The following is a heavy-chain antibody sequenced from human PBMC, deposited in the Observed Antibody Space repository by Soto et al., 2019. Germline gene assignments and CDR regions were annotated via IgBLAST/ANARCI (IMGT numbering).Heavy chain of an antibody. J-gene: IGHJ5*02. CDR3: ARAAGRFGELYLFEP. V-gene: IGHV1-46*01. CDR1: GYTFTSYN. Sequence: QVQLVQSGAEVKKPGASVKVSCKASGYTFTSYNMHWVRQAPGQGLEWVGMINPLGFSTTYAQKFRGRVTITKDTSTSTVYMDLTNLRSDDTAVYYCARAAGRFGELYLFEPWGQVTLVTVSP. CDR2: INPLGFST. D-gene: IGHD3-10*01.